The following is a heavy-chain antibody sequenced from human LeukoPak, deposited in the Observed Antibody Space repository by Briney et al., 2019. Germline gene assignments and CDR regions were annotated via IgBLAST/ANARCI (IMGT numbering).Heavy chain of an antibody. CDR1: GFTFSSYA. D-gene: IGHD3-10*01. J-gene: IGHJ4*02. Sequence: PGGSLRLSCAASGFTFSSYAMSWVRQAPGKGLEWVSAISGSGGSTYYADSVKGRFTISRDNSKNTLYLQVNSLRAEDTAVYYCAKATYYYGSGSSTFDYWGQGTLVTVSS. CDR2: ISGSGGST. CDR3: AKATYYYGSGSSTFDY. V-gene: IGHV3-23*01.